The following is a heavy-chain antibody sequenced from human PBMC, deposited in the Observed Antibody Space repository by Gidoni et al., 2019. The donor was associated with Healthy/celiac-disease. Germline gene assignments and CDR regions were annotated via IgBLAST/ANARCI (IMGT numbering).Heavy chain of an antibody. D-gene: IGHD3-10*01. Sequence: QVQLQQWGAGLLKPSETLSLTCAVYGGSFSGYYWSCIRQPPGKGLEWIGEINHSGSTNYNPSLKSRVTISVDTSKNQFSLKLSSVTAADTAVYYCARGGRMVPNRYFDYWGQGTLVTVSS. CDR2: INHSGST. J-gene: IGHJ4*02. V-gene: IGHV4-34*01. CDR1: GGSFSGYY. CDR3: ARGGRMVPNRYFDY.